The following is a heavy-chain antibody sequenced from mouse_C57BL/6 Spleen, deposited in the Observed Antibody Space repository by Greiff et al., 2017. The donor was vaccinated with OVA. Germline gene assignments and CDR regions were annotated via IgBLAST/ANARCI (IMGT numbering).Heavy chain of an antibody. CDR3: AREGITTVVTLDY. CDR1: GYTFTSYW. D-gene: IGHD1-1*01. V-gene: IGHV1-53*01. Sequence: VQLQQPGTELVKPGASVKLSCKASGYTFTSYWMHWVKQRPGQGLEWIGNINPSNGGTNYNEKFKSKATLTVDKSSSTAYMQLSSLTSEDSAVYYCAREGITTVVTLDYWGQGTTLTVSS. CDR2: INPSNGGT. J-gene: IGHJ2*01.